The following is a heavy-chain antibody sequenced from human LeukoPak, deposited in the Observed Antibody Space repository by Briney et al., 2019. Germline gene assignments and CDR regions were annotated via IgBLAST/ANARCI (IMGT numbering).Heavy chain of an antibody. CDR3: AKDSPVLTY. CDR1: GFTFSTYW. CDR2: INQDETVK. Sequence: PGGSLRLSCAASGFTFSTYWLSWVRQAPGKGLEWVANINQDETVKNYVDSVKGRFTISRDNAKNSLYLLMNSLRAEDTAIYYCAKDSPVLTYWGQGTLVTVSS. J-gene: IGHJ4*02. V-gene: IGHV3-7*03.